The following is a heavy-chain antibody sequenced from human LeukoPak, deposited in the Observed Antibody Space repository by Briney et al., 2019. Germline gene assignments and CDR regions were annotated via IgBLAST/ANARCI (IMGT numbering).Heavy chain of an antibody. CDR2: LYTNGTV. D-gene: IGHD3-22*01. Sequence: SETLSLTSSVSRASITRDYWAWSSHPVEERQWRCGRLYTNGTVNYNPSPWSRDSMSRDTSRNHLSLKLSSVTPPDTRVYYCARLLGSSGYAGDWYFDLWGPGALVTVSS. V-gene: IGHV4-4*07. J-gene: IGHJ2*01. CDR1: RASITRDY. CDR3: ARLLGSSGYAGDWYFDL.